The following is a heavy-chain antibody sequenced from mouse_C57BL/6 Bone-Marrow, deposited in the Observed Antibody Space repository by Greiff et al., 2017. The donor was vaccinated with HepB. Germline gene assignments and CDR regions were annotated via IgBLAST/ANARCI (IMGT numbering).Heavy chain of an antibody. Sequence: VQLQQPGAELVKPGASVKLSCKASGYTFTSYWMQWVKQRPGQGLEWIGEIDPSDSYTNYNQKFKGKATLTVDTSSSTAYMQLSSLTSEDSAVYYCARPIYYYGSSYYFDYWGQGTTLTVSS. CDR3: ARPIYYYGSSYYFDY. V-gene: IGHV1-50*01. J-gene: IGHJ2*01. CDR2: IDPSDSYT. CDR1: GYTFTSYW. D-gene: IGHD1-1*01.